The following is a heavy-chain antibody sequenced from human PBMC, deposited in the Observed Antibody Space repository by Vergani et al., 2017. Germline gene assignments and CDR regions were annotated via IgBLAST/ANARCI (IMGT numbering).Heavy chain of an antibody. CDR3: AKVQVLSTRVVSTFDY. D-gene: IGHD2-2*01. CDR1: GFTFSSYA. Sequence: EVQLLESGGGLVQPGGSLRLSCAASGFTFSSYAMSWVRQAPGKGLEWVSAISGSGGSTYYADSVKGRFTISRDNSKNTLYLQMNSLRAEDTAVYYCAKVQVLSTRVVSTFDYWGQGTLVTVSS. CDR2: ISGSGGST. V-gene: IGHV3-23*01. J-gene: IGHJ4*02.